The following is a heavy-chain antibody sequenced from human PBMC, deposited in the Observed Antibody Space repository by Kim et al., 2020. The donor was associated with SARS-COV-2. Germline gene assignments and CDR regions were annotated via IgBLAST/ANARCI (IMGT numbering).Heavy chain of an antibody. Sequence: SETLSLTCTVSGGSVRGSYWNWIRQPSGKGLEWIGFGYYTGNTNYSPSLKGRVTISVDTSKNEFSLTLRSVTAADTAVYYCAREGKKGAASGWFDPSGQG. CDR3: AREGKKGAASGWFDP. V-gene: IGHV4-4*08. CDR1: GGSVRGSY. D-gene: IGHD2-15*01. J-gene: IGHJ5*02. CDR2: GYYTGNT.